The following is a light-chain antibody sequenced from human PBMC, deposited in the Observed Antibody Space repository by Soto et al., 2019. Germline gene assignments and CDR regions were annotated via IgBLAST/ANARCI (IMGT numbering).Light chain of an antibody. CDR2: EVS. J-gene: IGLJ1*01. Sequence: QSALPHPASVSGSPGQSITISCTGTSSDVGGYNYVSWYQQYPGKAPKLMIYEVSNRPSGVSNRFSGSTSGNTASLTISGLQAEDEADYYCSSYTSSSTQVFGTGTKLTVL. CDR3: SSYTSSSTQV. CDR1: SSDVGGYNY. V-gene: IGLV2-14*01.